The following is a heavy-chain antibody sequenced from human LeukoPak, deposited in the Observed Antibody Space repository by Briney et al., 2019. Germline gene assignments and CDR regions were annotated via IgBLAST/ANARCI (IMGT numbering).Heavy chain of an antibody. CDR3: ARLPTAAHFDY. V-gene: IGHV4-39*01. CDR1: GGSISNTAYY. CDR2: LSYSGGP. J-gene: IGHJ4*02. Sequence: SETLSLTCTVSGGSISNTAYYWGWIRQPPGKGLEWIGSLSYSGGPYYNPSLKSRVTISGDMSKNQFSLKLSSVTAADTAVYYCARLPTAAHFDYWGQGTLVTVPS.